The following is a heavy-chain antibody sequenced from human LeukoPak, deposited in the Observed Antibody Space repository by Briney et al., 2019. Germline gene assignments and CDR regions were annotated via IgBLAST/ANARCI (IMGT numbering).Heavy chain of an antibody. CDR2: ISYDGSHI. CDR3: ARDPTFYYGSGSFWYFDY. CDR1: GFTFSTYG. Sequence: PGRSLRLSCAASGFTFSTYGLHWVRQAPGKGPEWVAVISYDGSHIYYADSVKGRFTISRDNSKNTLYLQMNSLRAEDTAVYYCARDPTFYYGSGSFWYFDYWGQGTLVTVSA. D-gene: IGHD3-10*01. J-gene: IGHJ4*02. V-gene: IGHV3-30*03.